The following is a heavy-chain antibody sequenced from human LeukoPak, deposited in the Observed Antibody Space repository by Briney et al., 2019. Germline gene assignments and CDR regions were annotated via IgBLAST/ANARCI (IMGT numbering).Heavy chain of an antibody. CDR3: AQTYGGYYYYYMDV. Sequence: KTSETLSLTCTVSGGSISSYYCSWIRQPPGKGLEWIGYIYYSGSTNYNPSLKSRVTISVDTSKNQFSLKLSSVTAADTAVYYCAQTYGGYYYYYMDVWGKGTTVTVSS. J-gene: IGHJ6*03. CDR1: GGSISSYY. D-gene: IGHD4-17*01. V-gene: IGHV4-59*01. CDR2: IYYSGST.